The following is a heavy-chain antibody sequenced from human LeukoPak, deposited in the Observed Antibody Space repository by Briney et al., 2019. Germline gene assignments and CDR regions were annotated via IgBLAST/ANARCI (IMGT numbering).Heavy chain of an antibody. CDR3: ARGGGMNYYYYYIDV. V-gene: IGHV1-69*13. CDR2: IIPIFGTA. D-gene: IGHD3-16*01. Sequence: GASVKVSCKASGGTFSSYAISWVRQAPGQGLEWMGGIIPIFGTANYAQKFQGRVTITADESTSTAYMELSSLRSEDTAVYYCARGGGMNYYYYYIDVWGKGTTVTISS. CDR1: GGTFSSYA. J-gene: IGHJ6*03.